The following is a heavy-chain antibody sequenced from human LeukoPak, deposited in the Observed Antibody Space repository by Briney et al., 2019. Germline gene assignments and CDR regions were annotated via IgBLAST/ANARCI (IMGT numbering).Heavy chain of an antibody. CDR2: ISDSGAYT. V-gene: IGHV3-23*01. D-gene: IGHD3-10*01. J-gene: IGHJ4*02. Sequence: GGSLRLSCAASGFTFTKYGMSWVRQAPGKGLEWISTISDSGAYTYYADFVKGRFTVSRDDSKNMVFLEVNSLRAEDTATYFCAKGRILWFGEQSDFDYWGQGTLVTVSS. CDR1: GFTFTKYG. CDR3: AKGRILWFGEQSDFDY.